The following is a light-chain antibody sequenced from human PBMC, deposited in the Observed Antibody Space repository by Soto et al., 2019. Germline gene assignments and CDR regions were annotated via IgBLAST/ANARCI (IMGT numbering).Light chain of an antibody. CDR3: AVWDDRLRAVV. CDR1: SSNVGSNY. CDR2: SDN. Sequence: QSVLAQSPSASGTPGQRVTISCSGGSSNVGSNYVYWYQHLPGTAPRHLIQSDNQRPSGVPDRFSGSKSGTSASLAISGLRSDDEGYYYCAVWDDRLRAVVFGGGTKLTVL. J-gene: IGLJ2*01. V-gene: IGLV1-47*02.